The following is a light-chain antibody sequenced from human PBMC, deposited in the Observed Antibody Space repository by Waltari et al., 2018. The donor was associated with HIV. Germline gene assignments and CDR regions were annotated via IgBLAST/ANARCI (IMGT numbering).Light chain of an antibody. J-gene: IGLJ1*01. V-gene: IGLV2-11*01. CDR3: CSYANSSTSFYV. CDR2: DVN. Sequence: QSALTQPPSVSGSPGQSVTISCTGTTSDVGAYNYVSWYQQHPGEAPKFVIFDVNKRPAGVPDRFSGSKSGNTASLTISGLQAEDEADYYCCSYANSSTSFYVFGSGTKVTVL. CDR1: TSDVGAYNY.